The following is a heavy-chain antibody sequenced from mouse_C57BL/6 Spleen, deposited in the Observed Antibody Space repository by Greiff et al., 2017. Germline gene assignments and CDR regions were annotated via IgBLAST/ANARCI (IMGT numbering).Heavy chain of an antibody. V-gene: IGHV3-6*01. CDR1: GYSITSGYY. J-gene: IGHJ4*01. Sequence: DVQLQESGPGLVKPSQSLSLTCSVTGYSITSGYYWNWIRQFPGNKLEWMGYISYDGSNNYNPSLKNRISITRDTSKNQFFLKLNSVTTEDTATYYCSRASSYYSSQYAMDYWGQGTSVTVSS. D-gene: IGHD2-5*01. CDR2: ISYDGSN. CDR3: SRASSYYSSQYAMDY.